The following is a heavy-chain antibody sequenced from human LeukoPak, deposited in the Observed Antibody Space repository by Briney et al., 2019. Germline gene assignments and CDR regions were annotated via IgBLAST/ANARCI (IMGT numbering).Heavy chain of an antibody. V-gene: IGHV3-9*01. Sequence: PGGSLRLSCAASGFTFDDFAMHWVRQSPGKGLEWVSGISWNSGTTAYADSVKGRFTISRDNANKSLYLLMNSLRSEDTAFYYCAKAPHYYTSATYWDYFENWGQGSLVTVSS. J-gene: IGHJ4*02. D-gene: IGHD3-10*01. CDR2: ISWNSGTT. CDR1: GFTFDDFA. CDR3: AKAPHYYTSATYWDYFEN.